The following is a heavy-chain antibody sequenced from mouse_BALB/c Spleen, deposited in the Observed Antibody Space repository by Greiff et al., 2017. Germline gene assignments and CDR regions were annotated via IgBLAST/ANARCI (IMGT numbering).Heavy chain of an antibody. J-gene: IGHJ2*01. CDR3: ARSNSLLRTDY. Sequence: VQLVESGAELVRPGTSVKVSCKASGYAFTNYLIEWVKQRPGQGLEWIGVINPGSGGTNYNEKFKGKATLTADKSSSTAYMQLSSLTSDDSAVYFCARSNSLLRTDYWGQGTTLTVSS. CDR2: INPGSGGT. D-gene: IGHD1-2*01. CDR1: GYAFTNYL. V-gene: IGHV1-54*01.